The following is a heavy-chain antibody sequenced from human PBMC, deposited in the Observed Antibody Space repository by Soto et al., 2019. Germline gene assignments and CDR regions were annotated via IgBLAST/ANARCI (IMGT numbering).Heavy chain of an antibody. V-gene: IGHV1-69*01. CDR3: ARAHRGFGESHP. CDR2: IIPMYRKA. Sequence: QVQLVQSGAEVKKPGSSVKVSCKASGGTFSSYAISRVRQAPGQGLEWMGGIIPMYRKANYAQKFQGRVTITADESATTAYMELSRLRSEDTAMYYCARAHRGFGESHPWGQGTLVTVSS. D-gene: IGHD3-10*01. J-gene: IGHJ5*02. CDR1: GGTFSSYA.